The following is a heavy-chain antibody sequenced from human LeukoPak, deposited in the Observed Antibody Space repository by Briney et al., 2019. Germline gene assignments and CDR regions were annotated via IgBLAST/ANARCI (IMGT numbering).Heavy chain of an antibody. V-gene: IGHV1-2*02. CDR3: ARAPIYCTSSSCGLAYFDY. Sequence: ASVKVSCKASGYTFTGYYIHSVRQAPGQGLDWMGWINPNSGATYYTQNFQGRVTMTRDTSINTVYMELSRLTSDDTAMYYCARAPIYCTSSSCGLAYFDYWGQGTLLTVSS. D-gene: IGHD2-2*01. J-gene: IGHJ4*02. CDR1: GYTFTGYY. CDR2: INPNSGAT.